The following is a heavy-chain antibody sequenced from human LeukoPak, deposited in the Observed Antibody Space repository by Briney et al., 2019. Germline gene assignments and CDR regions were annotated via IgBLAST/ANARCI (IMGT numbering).Heavy chain of an antibody. D-gene: IGHD3-9*01. CDR2: IYYSGST. V-gene: IGHV4-59*01. CDR3: ARDERGYDILTGYYNGWFDP. Sequence: SETLSLTCTVSGGSIGSYYWSWIRQPPGKGLEWIGYIYYSGSTNYNPSLKSRVTISVDTSKNQFSLKLSSVTAADTAVYYCARDERGYDILTGYYNGWFDPWGQGTLVTVSS. J-gene: IGHJ5*02. CDR1: GGSIGSYY.